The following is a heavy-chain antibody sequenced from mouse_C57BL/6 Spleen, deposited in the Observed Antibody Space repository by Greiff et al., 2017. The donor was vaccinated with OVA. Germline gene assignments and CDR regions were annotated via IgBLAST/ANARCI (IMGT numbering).Heavy chain of an antibody. CDR1: GYTFTSYW. CDR3: ARNYDGSSYAMDD. D-gene: IGHD1-1*01. J-gene: IGHJ4*01. V-gene: IGHV1-7*01. Sequence: VQLQQSGAELAKPGASVKLSCKASGYTFTSYWMHWVKQRPGQGLEWIGYINPSSGYTNYNQKFKDKATLTADKSSSTAYMQLSSLTYEDSADYYCARNYDGSSYAMDDWGQGTSVTVSS. CDR2: INPSSGYT.